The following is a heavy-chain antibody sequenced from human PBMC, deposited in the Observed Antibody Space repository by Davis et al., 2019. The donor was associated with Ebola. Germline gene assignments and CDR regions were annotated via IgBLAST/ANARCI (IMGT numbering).Heavy chain of an antibody. V-gene: IGHV1-46*01. D-gene: IGHD3-3*01. J-gene: IGHJ6*02. CDR3: ARDPEAYDFWSGSIIVNYGMDV. CDR1: GYTFTSYY. Sequence: ASVKVSCKASGYTFTSYYMHWVRQAPGQGLEWMGIINPSGGSTSYAQKFQGRVTMTRDTSTSTVYMELSSLRSEDTAVYYCARDPEAYDFWSGSIIVNYGMDVWGQGTTVTVSS. CDR2: INPSGGST.